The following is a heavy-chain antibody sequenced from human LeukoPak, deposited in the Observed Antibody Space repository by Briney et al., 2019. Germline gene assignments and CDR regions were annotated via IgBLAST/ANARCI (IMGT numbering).Heavy chain of an antibody. D-gene: IGHD3-10*01. CDR3: TLERFGDPTDAFDI. CDR2: INPSGGST. J-gene: IGHJ3*02. CDR1: GYTFTSYY. Sequence: ASVKVSCKASGYTFTSYYMHWVRQAPGQGLEWMGIINPSGGSTSYAQKFQGRVTMTEDTSTDTAYMELSSLRSEDTAVYYCTLERFGDPTDAFDIWGQGTMVTVSS. V-gene: IGHV1-46*03.